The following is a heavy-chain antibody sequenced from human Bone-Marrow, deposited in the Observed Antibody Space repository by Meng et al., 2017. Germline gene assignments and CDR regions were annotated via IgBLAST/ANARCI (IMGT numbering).Heavy chain of an antibody. CDR1: GGSLSGYY. J-gene: IGHJ5*02. CDR2: SDHFGNT. V-gene: IGHV4-34*09. CDR3: VYFWSGYFT. D-gene: IGHD3-3*01. Sequence: QVQLQESGPGLVKPSQTLSLTCAVSGGSLSGYYCNWFRQPPGKGLEWIGGSDHFGNTIYNPSLKGRLTISVDTSKNQISLRLSSVIAADTAVYYCVYFWSGYFTSGQGTLVTVSS.